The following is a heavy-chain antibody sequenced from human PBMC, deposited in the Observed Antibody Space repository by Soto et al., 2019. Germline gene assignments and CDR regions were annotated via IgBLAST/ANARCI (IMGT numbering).Heavy chain of an antibody. D-gene: IGHD2-2*01. V-gene: IGHV2-5*02. CDR2: IYWDDDK. CDR3: AHRASPPHPASQFYPNYHYDGLDV. CDR1: GFSLSTGGVG. J-gene: IGHJ6*02. Sequence: QITLKESGPTLVKPTQTLTLTCTFSGFSLSTGGVGVAWIRQPPGKALEWLALIYWDDDKRYSPSLKSRLPMTKDDSKRQVVLIMTKRYPVHPAPYYCAHRASPPHPASQFYPNYHYDGLDVGGQGSTVPVCS.